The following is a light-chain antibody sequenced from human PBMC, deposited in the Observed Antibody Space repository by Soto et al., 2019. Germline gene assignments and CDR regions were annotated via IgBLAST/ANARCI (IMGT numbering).Light chain of an antibody. CDR1: SSKIGAGYD. Sequence: QSVLTQPPSVSGAPGQRVTISCTGSSSKIGAGYDVHLYQQLPGTAPKLLIYGNSNRPSGVPDRFSGSKSGTSASLAITGLQAEDEADYYCQSYDSSLSGSVFGGGTKLTVL. J-gene: IGLJ2*01. CDR3: QSYDSSLSGSV. V-gene: IGLV1-40*01. CDR2: GNS.